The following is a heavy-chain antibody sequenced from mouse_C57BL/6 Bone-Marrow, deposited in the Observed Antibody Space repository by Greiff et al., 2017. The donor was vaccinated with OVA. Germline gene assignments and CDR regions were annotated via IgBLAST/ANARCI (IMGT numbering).Heavy chain of an antibody. Sequence: EVKLVESGGDLVKPGGSLKLSCAASGFTFSSYGMSWVRQTPDKRLEWVATISSGGSYTYYPDSVKGRVTISRDNAKNTLYLQMSRLKSADTALYYCARHDAAYYFDYWGQGTTLTVSS. J-gene: IGHJ2*01. CDR1: GFTFSSYG. CDR2: ISSGGSYT. V-gene: IGHV5-6*01. CDR3: ARHDAAYYFDY.